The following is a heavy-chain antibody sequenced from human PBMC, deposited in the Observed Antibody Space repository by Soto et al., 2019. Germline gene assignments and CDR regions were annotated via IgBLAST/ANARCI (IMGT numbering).Heavy chain of an antibody. J-gene: IGHJ4*02. CDR3: ARVGLNYYGSGSYYHDY. V-gene: IGHV4-30-4*01. CDR2: IYYIGST. D-gene: IGHD3-10*01. Sequence: SETLSLTCPVSGGSISSGDYYWSLIRQPPGNGLECIGYIYYIGSTYYNPSLKSRLTISVDTSKNQFSLKLRSVTAADTAVYYCARVGLNYYGSGSYYHDYWGQGTLVTVSS. CDR1: GGSISSGDYY.